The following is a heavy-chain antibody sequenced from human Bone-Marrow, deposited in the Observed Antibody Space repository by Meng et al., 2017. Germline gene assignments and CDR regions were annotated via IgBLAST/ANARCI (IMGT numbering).Heavy chain of an antibody. D-gene: IGHD3-22*01. CDR3: ARVQGYDSSGYYTNYYYYYGMDV. V-gene: IGHV3-48*03. J-gene: IGHJ6*02. CDR2: ISSSGSTI. Sequence: GGSLRLSCAASGFTFSSYEMNWVRQAPGKGLEWVSYISSSGSTIYYADSVKGRFTISRDNAKNSLYLQMNSLRAEDTAVYYCARVQGYDSSGYYTNYYYYYGMDVWGQGTRVTVS. CDR1: GFTFSSYE.